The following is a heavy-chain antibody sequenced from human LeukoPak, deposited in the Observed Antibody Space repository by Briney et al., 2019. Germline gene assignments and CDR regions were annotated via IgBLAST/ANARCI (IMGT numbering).Heavy chain of an antibody. J-gene: IGHJ4*02. CDR3: ARDYYGARLTYFDY. CDR2: IYYSGST. CDR1: GGSISSGDYY. Sequence: PSETLSLTCTVSGGSISSGDYYWSWIRQPPGKGLEWIGYIYYSGSTYYNPSLKSRVTITVDTSKNQFSLKLRSVTAADTAVYYCARDYYGARLTYFDYWGQGTLVTVSS. D-gene: IGHD3-10*01. V-gene: IGHV4-30-4*01.